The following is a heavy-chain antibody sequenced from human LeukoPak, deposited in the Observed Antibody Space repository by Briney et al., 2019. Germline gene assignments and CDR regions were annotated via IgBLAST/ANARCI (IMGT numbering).Heavy chain of an antibody. Sequence: PGGSLRLSCAASGFIFSSYGMHWVRQAPGKGLEWVAVTWYDGSNKYYADAVKGRFTISRDNSENTLYLQMNSLRAEDTAVYFCARDHGDYSGKDYWGQGTLVTVSS. J-gene: IGHJ4*02. D-gene: IGHD4-17*01. CDR1: GFIFSSYG. CDR2: TWYDGSNK. CDR3: ARDHGDYSGKDY. V-gene: IGHV3-33*01.